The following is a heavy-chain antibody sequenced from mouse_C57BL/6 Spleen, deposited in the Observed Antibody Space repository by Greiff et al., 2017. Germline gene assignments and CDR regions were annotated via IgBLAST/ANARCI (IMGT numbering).Heavy chain of an antibody. J-gene: IGHJ2*01. CDR1: GFNIKDYY. D-gene: IGHD3-2*02. CDR2: IDPEDGDT. Sequence: EVQRVESGAELVRPGASVKLSCTASGFNIKDYYMPWVKQRPEQGLEWIGRIDPEDGDTEYAPRFQGKATMSADTASNTAYLQLSSLTSEDTAVYYCTPGTAQATGDYWGQGTTLTVSS. CDR3: TPGTAQATGDY. V-gene: IGHV14-1*01.